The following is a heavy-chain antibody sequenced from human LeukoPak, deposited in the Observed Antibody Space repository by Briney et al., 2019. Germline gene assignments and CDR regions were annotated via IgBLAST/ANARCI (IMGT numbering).Heavy chain of an antibody. V-gene: IGHV3-74*01. D-gene: IGHD6-13*01. CDR1: GFIFSSYW. Sequence: GGSPRLSCAASGFIFSSYWMHWVRQAPGKGLVWVSRINSDSISTSYGDSVKGRFTISRDNAKNTLYLQMNSLRAEDTAVYYCASSYSSPTSLVVWGQGTLVTVSS. J-gene: IGHJ4*02. CDR2: INSDSIST. CDR3: ASSYSSPTSLVV.